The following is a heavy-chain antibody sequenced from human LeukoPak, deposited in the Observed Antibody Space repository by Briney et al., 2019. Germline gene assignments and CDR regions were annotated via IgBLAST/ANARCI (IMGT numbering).Heavy chain of an antibody. CDR1: GDSISAFY. D-gene: IGHD3-16*01. J-gene: IGHJ4*02. CDR3: ATYIWGRHCEY. CDR2: VYHNGDT. V-gene: IGHV4-59*01. Sequence: SETLSLTCSVSGDSISAFYWSWIRQPPGKGLEWIGYVYHNGDTNYNPSVKSRLTVSLDTSKNQFSLRLSSVTAADTAVYHCATYIWGRHCEYWGQGTLVTVSS.